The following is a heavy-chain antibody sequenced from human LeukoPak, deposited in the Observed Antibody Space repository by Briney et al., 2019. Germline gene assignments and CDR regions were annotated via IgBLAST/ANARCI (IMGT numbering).Heavy chain of an antibody. V-gene: IGHV4-59*01. J-gene: IGHJ5*02. D-gene: IGHD1-1*01. Sequence: ASETLSLTCTVSGGSIGGYYWSWIRQPPGKALEWIGYIYESGSTDYNPSLKSRVTISRDTSKNQVSLKLTSVTTADTAVYYCARPVPSRLGWFDPWGQGTLVTVSS. CDR2: IYESGST. CDR1: GGSIGGYY. CDR3: ARPVPSRLGWFDP.